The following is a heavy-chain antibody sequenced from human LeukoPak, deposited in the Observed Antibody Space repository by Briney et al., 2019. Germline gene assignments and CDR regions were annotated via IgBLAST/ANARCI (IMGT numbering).Heavy chain of an antibody. V-gene: IGHV3-9*01. CDR2: ITWNSDNI. D-gene: IGHD1-26*01. CDR3: ARVRSGSSAGNYGMDV. J-gene: IGHJ6*02. CDR1: GFTFDDYA. Sequence: PGGSLRLSCAASGFTFDDYAMHWVRQAPGKGLEWVSGITWNSDNIGYADSVKGRFTISRDIAKNTLYLQMKSLRAEDTAVYYCARVRSGSSAGNYGMDVWGQGTTVTVSS.